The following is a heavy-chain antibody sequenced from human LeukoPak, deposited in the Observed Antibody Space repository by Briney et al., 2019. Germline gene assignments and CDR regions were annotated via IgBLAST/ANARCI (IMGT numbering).Heavy chain of an antibody. J-gene: IGHJ4*02. CDR1: GFTFSTYG. CDR3: ASQYCSSTRCYVRQQLVLGHY. V-gene: IGHV3-33*01. Sequence: SGGSLRLSCAASGFTFSTYGMHWVRQAPGKGLEWVAVIWYDGSNKYYADSVKDRFTISRDNSKNTLYLQMNSLRAEDMAVYYCASQYCSSTRCYVRQQLVLGHYWGQGTLVTVSS. CDR2: IWYDGSNK. D-gene: IGHD2-2*01.